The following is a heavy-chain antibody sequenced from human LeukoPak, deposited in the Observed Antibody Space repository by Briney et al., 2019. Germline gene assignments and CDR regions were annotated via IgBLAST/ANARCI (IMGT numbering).Heavy chain of an antibody. Sequence: PSETLSLTCAVYGGSFSGYYWSWIRQPPGKGLEWIGSIYYSGNTYYNPSLKSRVTISVDTSKNQFSLRLSSVTAADTAVYYCARLRYSRTFDYWGQGTLVTVSS. CDR1: GGSFSGYY. J-gene: IGHJ4*02. CDR2: IYYSGNT. V-gene: IGHV4-34*01. D-gene: IGHD6-13*01. CDR3: ARLRYSRTFDY.